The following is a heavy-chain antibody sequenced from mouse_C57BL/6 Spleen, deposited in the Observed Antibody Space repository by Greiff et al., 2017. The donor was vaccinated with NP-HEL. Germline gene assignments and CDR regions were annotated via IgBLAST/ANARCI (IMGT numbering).Heavy chain of an antibody. CDR3: ERDGYDGFAY. J-gene: IGHJ3*01. CDR2: ISDGGSYT. V-gene: IGHV5-4*01. Sequence: EVQVVESGGGLVKPGGSLKLSCAASGFTFSSYAMSWVRQTPEKRLEWVATISDGGSYTYYPDNVKGRFTISRDNAKNNLYLQLSHLKAEDTAMYYCERDGYDGFAYWGQGTLVTVSA. D-gene: IGHD2-2*01. CDR1: GFTFSSYA.